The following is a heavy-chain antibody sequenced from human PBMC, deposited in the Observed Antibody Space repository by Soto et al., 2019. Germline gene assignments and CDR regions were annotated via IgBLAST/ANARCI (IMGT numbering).Heavy chain of an antibody. J-gene: IGHJ4*02. CDR2: ISGSGGST. Sequence: GGSLRLSCAASGFTFSTYAMSWVRQAPGKGLEWVSAISGSGGSTYYADSVKGRFTISRDNSKNTLYLHMNTLRAEDTAVYYCARDKVGAYFDYWGQGTQVTVSS. D-gene: IGHD1-26*01. CDR3: ARDKVGAYFDY. V-gene: IGHV3-23*01. CDR1: GFTFSTYA.